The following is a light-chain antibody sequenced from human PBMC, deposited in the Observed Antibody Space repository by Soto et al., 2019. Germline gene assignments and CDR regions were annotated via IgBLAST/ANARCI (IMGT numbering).Light chain of an antibody. Sequence: EIVMTQSQATLSVSPGESATLSCRASQRISRNLAWYQQKPGQAPRLLIYDASTRATAIPARFSGSGSETEFTLTISSLPSEDSAGYYCQQYNNWPPWTLGQGTKVEIK. J-gene: IGKJ1*01. V-gene: IGKV3-15*01. CDR1: QRISRN. CDR2: DAS. CDR3: QQYNNWPPWT.